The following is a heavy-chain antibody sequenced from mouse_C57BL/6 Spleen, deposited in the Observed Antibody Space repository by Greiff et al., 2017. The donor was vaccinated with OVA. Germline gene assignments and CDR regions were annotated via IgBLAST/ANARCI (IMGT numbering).Heavy chain of an antibody. D-gene: IGHD2-3*01. V-gene: IGHV1-64*01. CDR2: IHPNSGST. CDR1: DYTFTSYW. CDR3: ASDGYYEAMDY. J-gene: IGHJ4*01. Sequence: VQLQQPGAELVKPGASVKLSCKASDYTFTSYWMHWVKQRPGQGLEWIGMIHPNSGSTNYNEKFKSKATLTVDKSSSTAYMQLSSLTSEDSAVYYCASDGYYEAMDYWGQGTSVTVSS.